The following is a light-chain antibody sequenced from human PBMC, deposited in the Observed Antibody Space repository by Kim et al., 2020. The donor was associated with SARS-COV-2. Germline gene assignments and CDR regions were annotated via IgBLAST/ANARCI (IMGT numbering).Light chain of an antibody. V-gene: IGKV3-15*01. J-gene: IGKJ4*01. CDR3: KQYNNFPT. CDR2: NAA. Sequence: SASPGERATLTCRASQGIASNLAWYQQKTGQPPRLLIYNAATRTTGIPARFSGSGAGAEYTLTISSLQSEDFAVYYCKQYNNFPTCGGGTKVDIK. CDR1: QGIASN.